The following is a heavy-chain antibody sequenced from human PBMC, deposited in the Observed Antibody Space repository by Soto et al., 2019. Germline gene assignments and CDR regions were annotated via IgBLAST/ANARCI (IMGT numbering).Heavy chain of an antibody. J-gene: IGHJ6*03. Sequence: ASVKVSCKASGYTFTSYAMHWVRQAPGQRLEWMGWINAGNGNTKYSQKFQGRVTITRDTSASTAYMELSSLRSEDTAVYYCARVNLDAYSNYVGSMDVWGKGTTVTVSS. CDR3: ARVNLDAYSNYVGSMDV. CDR2: INAGNGNT. D-gene: IGHD4-4*01. CDR1: GYTFTSYA. V-gene: IGHV1-3*01.